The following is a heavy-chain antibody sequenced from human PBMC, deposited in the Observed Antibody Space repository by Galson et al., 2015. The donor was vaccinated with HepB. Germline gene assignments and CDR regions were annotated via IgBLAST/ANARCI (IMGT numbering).Heavy chain of an antibody. CDR2: IKAGNGNT. J-gene: IGHJ4*02. Sequence: SVKVSCKASGYTFSSYAINWVRQAPGQGLEWMGWIKAGNGNTKYSQKFQGRVTITRDTSASTAYMELSSLRSEDTAVYYCARELYDFWSGYSLDYWGQGSLVTVSS. CDR3: ARELYDFWSGYSLDY. D-gene: IGHD3/OR15-3a*01. V-gene: IGHV1-3*01. CDR1: GYTFSSYA.